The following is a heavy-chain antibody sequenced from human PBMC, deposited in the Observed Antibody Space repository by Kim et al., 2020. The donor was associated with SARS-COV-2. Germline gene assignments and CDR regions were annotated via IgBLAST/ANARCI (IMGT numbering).Heavy chain of an antibody. Sequence: SETLSLTCTVSGGSISGYYWSWIRQPPGKGLEWIGHIFYSGSTNYNPSLKSRVTISVDTSQNHFSLKLSSVTAEDTAVDYCARGGARVAGHRWLDPWGQG. D-gene: IGHD6-19*01. V-gene: IGHV4-59*13. CDR2: IFYSGST. CDR3: ARGGARVAGHRWLDP. CDR1: GGSISGYY. J-gene: IGHJ5*02.